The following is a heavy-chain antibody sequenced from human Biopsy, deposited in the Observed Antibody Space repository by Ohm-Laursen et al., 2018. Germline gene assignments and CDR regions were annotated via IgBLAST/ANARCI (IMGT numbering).Heavy chain of an antibody. V-gene: IGHV1-46*01. CDR3: ARNTGWYGDLYYFDY. CDR2: INPSGSTT. J-gene: IGHJ4*02. Sequence: ASVEVSCETSGYNFTGYYMHWVRQAPGQGLEWMGMINPSGSTTSYPQIFQGRVTMTRDTSKSTVYMELSSLRSADTAVYFCARNTGWYGDLYYFDYWGQGTRVTVSS. D-gene: IGHD6-19*01. CDR1: GYNFTGYY.